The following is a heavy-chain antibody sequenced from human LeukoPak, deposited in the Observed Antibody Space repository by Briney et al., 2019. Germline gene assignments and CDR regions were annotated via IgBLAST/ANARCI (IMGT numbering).Heavy chain of an antibody. J-gene: IGHJ6*03. Sequence: ASVKVSCKASGYTFTSYIISWVRQAPGQGLEWMGCINAYNGNTDYAQRVQGRVTMTTDTSTSTAYMELRSLRSDDTAVYYCARDRHIAAAVYYYYMDVWGKGTPVIVSS. CDR2: INAYNGNT. D-gene: IGHD6-13*01. CDR1: GYTFTSYI. V-gene: IGHV1-18*01. CDR3: ARDRHIAAAVYYYYMDV.